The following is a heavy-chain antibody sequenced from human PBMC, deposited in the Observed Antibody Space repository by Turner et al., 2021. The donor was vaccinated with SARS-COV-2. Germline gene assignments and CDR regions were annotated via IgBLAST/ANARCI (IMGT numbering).Heavy chain of an antibody. CDR3: ARGGGDYLDI. CDR1: GFTFSSYA. CDR2: KSYDGSNK. V-gene: IGHV3-30-3*01. J-gene: IGHJ3*02. D-gene: IGHD4-17*01. Sequence: QVQLVESGGGVVQPGRSLRLSCAASGFTFSSYAMHWVRQDPGKGLEWVELKSYDGSNKYYADSVKGRFTISRDNSKNTLYLQMNSLGAEDTAVYYCARGGGDYLDIWGQGTMVTVSS.